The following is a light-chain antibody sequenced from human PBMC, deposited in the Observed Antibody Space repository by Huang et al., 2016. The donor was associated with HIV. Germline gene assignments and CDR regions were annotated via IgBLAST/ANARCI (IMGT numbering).Light chain of an antibody. J-gene: IGKJ4*01. CDR3: QQSYNTPLT. Sequence: DIQMTQSPSSLSASVGDRVTITCRASQSINSYLNWYQQKPGKAPKVLIYAASSLQRGVPSRFSGSGSGTDFTLTINSLQPEDFAIYYCQQSYNTPLTFGGGTRLEIK. V-gene: IGKV1-39*01. CDR1: QSINSY. CDR2: AAS.